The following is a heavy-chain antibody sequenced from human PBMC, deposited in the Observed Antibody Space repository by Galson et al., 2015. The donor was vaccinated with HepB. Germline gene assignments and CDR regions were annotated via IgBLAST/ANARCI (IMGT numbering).Heavy chain of an antibody. CDR1: GFAFSDYY. Sequence: SLRLSCAASGFAFSDYYMSWIRQAPGKGLEYLSYISGSSGDTNYADSVKGRFTISRDNAKNSLYLQMNSLRAEDTAVYYCARNAREPYWGQGTLVTVSS. D-gene: IGHD5-24*01. V-gene: IGHV3-11*06. CDR2: ISGSSGDT. J-gene: IGHJ4*02. CDR3: ARNAREPY.